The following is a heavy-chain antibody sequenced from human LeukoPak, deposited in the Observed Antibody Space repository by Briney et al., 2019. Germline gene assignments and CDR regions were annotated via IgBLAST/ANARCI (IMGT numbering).Heavy chain of an antibody. D-gene: IGHD6-6*01. CDR1: GGSFSGYY. CDR2: INHSGST. V-gene: IGHV4-34*01. J-gene: IGHJ4*02. Sequence: SSETLPLTCAVYGGSFSGYYWSWIRQPPGKGLEWIGEINHSGSTNYNPSLKSRVTISVDTSKNQFSLKLSSVTAADTAVYYCARGRILYSSSSSTRLATSTRQKMYYFDYWGQGTLVTVSS. CDR3: ARGRILYSSSSSTRLATSTRQKMYYFDY.